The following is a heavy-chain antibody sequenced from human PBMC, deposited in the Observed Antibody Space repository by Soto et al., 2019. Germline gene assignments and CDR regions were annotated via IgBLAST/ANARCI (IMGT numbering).Heavy chain of an antibody. V-gene: IGHV4-31*01. CDR3: ARGTYYFYMDV. J-gene: IGHJ6*03. CDR2: IYSRGNT. Sequence: QVQLQESGPGLVKPSQTLSLTCTVSAGSIGSGFYYWSWIRQHPGKGLEWIGYIYSRGNTYYNPSLKSQVTISLDTSDNQFSLTLSSVTAADTAVYYCARGTYYFYMDVWGKGTTVTVSS. CDR1: AGSIGSGFYY.